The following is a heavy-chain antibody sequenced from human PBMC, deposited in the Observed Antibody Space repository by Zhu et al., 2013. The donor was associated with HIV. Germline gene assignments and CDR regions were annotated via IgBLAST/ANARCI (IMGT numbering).Heavy chain of an antibody. CDR3: ARDRTLLTGYDAFDI. CDR1: GYTFTGYY. V-gene: IGHV1-2*02. CDR2: INPDSGGT. D-gene: IGHD3-9*01. Sequence: VQLVQSGAEVKKPGASVKVSCKASGYTFTGYYMHWVRQAPGQGLEWMGWINPDSGGTNYVQKFQGRVTMTRDTSISTAYMELSRLRSDDTAVYYCARDRTLLTGYDAFDIWGQGTMVSVSS. J-gene: IGHJ3*02.